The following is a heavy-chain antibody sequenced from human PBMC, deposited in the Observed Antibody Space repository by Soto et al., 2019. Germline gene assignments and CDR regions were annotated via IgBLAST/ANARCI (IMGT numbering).Heavy chain of an antibody. J-gene: IGHJ4*02. CDR1: GYTFTSYG. Sequence: GASVKVSCKASGYTFTSYGISWVRQAPGRGLEWMGWISAYNGNTKYAQKLQGRVTMTADTSTSTAFMELRSLRSDDTAVYYCARAGRVVVYSAVDYWGQGTLVTSPQ. CDR2: ISAYNGNT. D-gene: IGHD2-15*01. CDR3: ARAGRVVVYSAVDY. V-gene: IGHV1-18*01.